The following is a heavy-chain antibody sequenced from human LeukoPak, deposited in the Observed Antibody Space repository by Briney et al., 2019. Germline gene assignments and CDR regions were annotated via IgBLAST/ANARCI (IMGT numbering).Heavy chain of an antibody. CDR3: ARGRRRDGYNLGAFDI. V-gene: IGHV4-61*08. J-gene: IGHJ3*02. CDR1: GGSISSGGYY. D-gene: IGHD5-24*01. Sequence: NPSQTLSLTCTVSGGSISSGGYYWSWIRQPPGKGLEWIGYIYYSGNINYNPSFKSRVTISVDTSKNQFSLRLNSVTAADTAVYYCARGRRRDGYNLGAFDIWGQGTMVTVSS. CDR2: IYYSGNI.